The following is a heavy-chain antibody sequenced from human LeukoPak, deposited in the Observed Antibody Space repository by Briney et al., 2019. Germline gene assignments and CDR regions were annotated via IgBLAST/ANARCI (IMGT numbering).Heavy chain of an antibody. J-gene: IGHJ4*02. Sequence: ASVKVSCKASGYTFTSYDINWVRLATGQGLEWMGWMNPNSGNTGYAQKFQGRVTMTRNTSISTAYMELSSLRSEDTAVYYCARGLRDESVPFSPPQNDYWGQGTLVTVSS. CDR3: ARGLRDESVPFSPPQNDY. CDR1: GYTFTSYD. D-gene: IGHD1-1*01. V-gene: IGHV1-8*01. CDR2: MNPNSGNT.